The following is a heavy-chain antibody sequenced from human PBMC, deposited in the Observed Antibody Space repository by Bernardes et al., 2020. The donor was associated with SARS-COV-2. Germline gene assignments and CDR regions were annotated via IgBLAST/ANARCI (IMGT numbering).Heavy chain of an antibody. V-gene: IGHV4-39*01. D-gene: IGHD3-3*01. CDR1: GDSVRSDSYY. CDR3: TRGGEISGEVVLDYYGLDD. J-gene: IGHJ6*02. Sequence: WASLRFTCAVSGDSVRSDSYYWGWIPQPNGKGLEWIGNVYYNSSTYYSSSLQSRVTISVEMYKKQFSLKLSSVTAADTDVYYCTRGGEISGEVVLDYYGLDDWGQGSSVTVSS. CDR2: VYYNSST.